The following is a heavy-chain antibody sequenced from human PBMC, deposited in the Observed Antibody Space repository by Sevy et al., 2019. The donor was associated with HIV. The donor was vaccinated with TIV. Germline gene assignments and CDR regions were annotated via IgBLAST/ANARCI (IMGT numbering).Heavy chain of an antibody. J-gene: IGHJ4*02. Sequence: SETLSLTCTVSGGSISSSSYYWGWIRQPPGKGLEWIGSIYYSASTYYNPSLKSRVTISVDTSKNQFSLKLSSVTAADTAVYYCARTYSGYDHFDYWGQGTLVTVSS. D-gene: IGHD5-12*01. CDR2: IYYSAST. CDR1: GGSISSSSYY. V-gene: IGHV4-39*01. CDR3: ARTYSGYDHFDY.